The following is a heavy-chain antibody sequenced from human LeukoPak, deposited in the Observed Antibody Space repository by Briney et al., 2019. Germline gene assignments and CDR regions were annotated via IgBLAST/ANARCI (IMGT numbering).Heavy chain of an antibody. D-gene: IGHD6-19*01. J-gene: IGHJ4*02. V-gene: IGHV1-3*03. CDR3: ARVSYSSGWYYFDY. CDR2: INAGNGNT. Sequence: GASVKVSCKASGYTFTGYYMHWVRQAPGQGLEWMGWINAGNGNTKYSQEFQGRVTITRDTSASTAYMELSSLRSEDMAVYYCARVSYSSGWYYFDYWGQGTLVTVSS. CDR1: GYTFTGYY.